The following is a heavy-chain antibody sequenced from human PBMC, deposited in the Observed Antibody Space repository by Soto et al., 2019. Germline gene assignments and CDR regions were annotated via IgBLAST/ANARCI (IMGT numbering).Heavy chain of an antibody. V-gene: IGHV3-9*01. CDR1: GFTFDDYA. CDR3: ANLPLYGSGFDC. Sequence: EVQLEESGGGLVQPGGSLRLSCAASGFTFDDYAIHWVRQIPGKGLEWVSGISWNGDATGYADSVKGRFTISRDNAKNSLYLQMDSLKTEATAMYYCANLPLYGSGFDCWGQGTLVTVSS. D-gene: IGHD3-10*01. CDR2: ISWNGDAT. J-gene: IGHJ4*02.